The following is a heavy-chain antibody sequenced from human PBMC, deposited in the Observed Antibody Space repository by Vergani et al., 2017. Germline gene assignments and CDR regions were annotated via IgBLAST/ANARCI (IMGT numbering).Heavy chain of an antibody. D-gene: IGHD3-16*01. CDR3: AREVWGNDYYYYYMDV. CDR2: IYYSGST. V-gene: IGHV4-59*01. Sequence: QVQLQESGPGLVKPSETLSLTCTVSGGSISSYYWSWIRQPPGKGLEWIGYIYYSGSTNYNPSLKSRVTISVDTSNQFSLKLSSVTAADTAVYYCAREVWGNDYYYYYMDVWGKGTTVTVSS. J-gene: IGHJ6*03. CDR1: GGSISSYY.